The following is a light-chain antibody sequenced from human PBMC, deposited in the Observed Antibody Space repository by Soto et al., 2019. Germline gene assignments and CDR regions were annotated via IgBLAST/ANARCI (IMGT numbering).Light chain of an antibody. CDR1: QSIRSW. V-gene: IGKV1-5*01. J-gene: IGKJ1*01. Sequence: DIQMTQSPSTLSASVGDRVTITCRASQSIRSWLACYQQKPGKGPELLIYEPSSLNRGVPSKFSGSGSGTDFTLTISRLQPDDFATYYCHQYNSYPRTFGHGTKVDIK. CDR3: HQYNSYPRT. CDR2: EPS.